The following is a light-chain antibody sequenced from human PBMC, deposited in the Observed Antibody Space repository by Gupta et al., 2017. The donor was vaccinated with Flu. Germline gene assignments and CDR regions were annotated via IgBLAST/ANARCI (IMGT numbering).Light chain of an antibody. CDR2: DVT. CDR1: SSDFGGYNY. Sequence: QSALTQPSSASGSPSPSITTSCTGTSSDFGGYNYVSWYQQRPGKAPKLMIYDVTNRPSGISDRFSGSKSGNTASLTISGLQAEDETDYYCSSCTDTSTFYVFGTGTKVTVL. V-gene: IGLV2-14*01. J-gene: IGLJ1*01. CDR3: SSCTDTSTFYV.